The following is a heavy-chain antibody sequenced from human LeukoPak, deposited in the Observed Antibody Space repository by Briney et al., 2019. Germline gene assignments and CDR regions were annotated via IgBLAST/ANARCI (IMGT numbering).Heavy chain of an antibody. CDR3: ARAGSDIVVVVAAKEGMDV. V-gene: IGHV3-48*03. D-gene: IGHD2-15*01. CDR2: ISSSGSTI. CDR1: GFTFSSYE. J-gene: IGHJ6*02. Sequence: GGSLRLSCAASGFTFSSYEMNWVRQAPGKGLEWVSYISSSGSTIYYADSVKGRFTISRDNAKSSLYLQMNSLRAEDTAVYYCARAGSDIVVVVAAKEGMDVWGQGTTVTVSS.